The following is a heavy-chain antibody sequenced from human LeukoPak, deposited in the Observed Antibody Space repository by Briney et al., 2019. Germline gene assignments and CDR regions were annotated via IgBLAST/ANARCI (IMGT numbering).Heavy chain of an antibody. V-gene: IGHV3-74*01. CDR1: GFTFSSYW. J-gene: IGHJ4*02. D-gene: IGHD3-10*01. CDR2: INSDGSST. CDR3: ARQGPSLRGWTYYFDY. Sequence: GGSLRLSCVASGFTFSSYWMHWVRQAPGKGLVWVSRINSDGSSTSYADSVKGRFTISRDNAKNTLYLQMNSLRAEDTAVYYCARQGPSLRGWTYYFDYWGQGTLLTVSS.